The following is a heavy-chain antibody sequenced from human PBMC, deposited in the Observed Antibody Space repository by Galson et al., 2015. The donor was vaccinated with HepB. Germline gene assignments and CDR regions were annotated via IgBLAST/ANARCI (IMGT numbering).Heavy chain of an antibody. CDR1: GYTFTGYY. D-gene: IGHD2-21*01. CDR3: ARDRSPCGGGDCSESPDAFDI. V-gene: IGHV1-2*02. J-gene: IGHJ3*02. Sequence: SVKVSCKASGYTFTGYYMHWVRQAPGQGLEWMGWINPNSGGTNYAQKFQGRVTMTRDTSISTAYMELSRLRSDDTAVYYCARDRSPCGGGDCSESPDAFDIWGQGTMVTVSS. CDR2: INPNSGGT.